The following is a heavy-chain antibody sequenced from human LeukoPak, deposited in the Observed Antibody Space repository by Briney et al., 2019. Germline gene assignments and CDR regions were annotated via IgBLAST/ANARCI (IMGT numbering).Heavy chain of an antibody. J-gene: IGHJ5*02. D-gene: IGHD2-2*02. V-gene: IGHV5-51*01. CDR1: GYSFTSYW. CDR3: ARLLGYCSSTSCYTAWFDP. Sequence: GESLKISCKGSGYSFTSYWIGWVRQMPGKGLERMGIIYPGDSDTRYSPSFQGQVTISADKSISTAYLQWSSLKASDTAMYYCARLLGYCSSTSCYTAWFDPWGQGTLVTVSS. CDR2: IYPGDSDT.